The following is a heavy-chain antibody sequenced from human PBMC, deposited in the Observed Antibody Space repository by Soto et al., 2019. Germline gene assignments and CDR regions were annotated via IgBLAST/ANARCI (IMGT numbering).Heavy chain of an antibody. CDR2: IIPILGIA. J-gene: IGHJ3*02. V-gene: IGHV1-69*02. Sequence: QVQLVQSGAEVKKPGSSVKVSCTASGGTFSSYTISWVRQAPGQGLEWMGRIIPILGIANYAQKFQGRVTITADKSTSTAYMELSSLRSEDTAVYYCARSWDGDWGSGAFDIWGQGTMVTVSS. D-gene: IGHD4-17*01. CDR3: ARSWDGDWGSGAFDI. CDR1: GGTFSSYT.